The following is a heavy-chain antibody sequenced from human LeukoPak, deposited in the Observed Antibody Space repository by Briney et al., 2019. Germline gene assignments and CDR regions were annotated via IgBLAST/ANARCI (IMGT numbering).Heavy chain of an antibody. CDR3: ARNIITNNWFDP. CDR1: GGTFSSYA. D-gene: IGHD3-10*01. V-gene: IGHV1-69*13. Sequence: ASVKVSCKASGGTFSSYAISWVRQAPGQGLEWMGGIIPIFGTANYAQKFQGRVTITADESTSTAYMELSSLRSEDTAVYYCARNIITNNWFDPWGQGTLVTVSS. CDR2: IIPIFGTA. J-gene: IGHJ5*02.